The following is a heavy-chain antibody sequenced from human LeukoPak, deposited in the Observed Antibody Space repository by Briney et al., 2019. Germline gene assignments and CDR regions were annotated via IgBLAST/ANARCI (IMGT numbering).Heavy chain of an antibody. D-gene: IGHD4/OR15-4a*01. CDR2: IKSKTDGGTT. Sequence: GGSLRLSCAASGFTFSNAWMSWVRQAPGKGLEWVGRIKSKTDGGTTDYAAPVKGRFTISRDDSKNTLYLQMNSLKTEDTAVYYCTTDRGVLPIGVGDYWGQGTLVTVSS. V-gene: IGHV3-15*01. J-gene: IGHJ4*02. CDR1: GFTFSNAW. CDR3: TTDRGVLPIGVGDY.